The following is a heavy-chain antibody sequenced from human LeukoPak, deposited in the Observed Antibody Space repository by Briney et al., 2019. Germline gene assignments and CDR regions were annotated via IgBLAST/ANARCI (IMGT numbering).Heavy chain of an antibody. V-gene: IGHV3-64*01. Sequence: GGSLRLSCAASGFTFSSYAMHWVRQAPGKGLEYVSAISSNGGSTYYANSVKGRFTISRDNSKNTLYLQMGSLRAEDMAVYYCARDADYDILTGYPSWGYWGQGTLVTVSS. CDR1: GFTFSSYA. D-gene: IGHD3-9*01. CDR2: ISSNGGST. J-gene: IGHJ4*02. CDR3: ARDADYDILTGYPSWGY.